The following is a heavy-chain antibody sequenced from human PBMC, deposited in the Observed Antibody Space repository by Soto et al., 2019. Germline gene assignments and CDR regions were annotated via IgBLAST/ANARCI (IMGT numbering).Heavy chain of an antibody. CDR3: AREVPSIAAAGGWFDP. CDR1: GYTFTSYY. J-gene: IGHJ5*02. D-gene: IGHD6-13*01. CDR2: INPSGGST. Sequence: ASVKVSCKASGYTFTSYYMHWVRQAPGQGLEWMGIINPSGGSTSYAQKFQGRVTMTRDTSTSTVYMELSSLRSEGTAVYYCAREVPSIAAAGGWFDPWGQGTLVTVSS. V-gene: IGHV1-46*01.